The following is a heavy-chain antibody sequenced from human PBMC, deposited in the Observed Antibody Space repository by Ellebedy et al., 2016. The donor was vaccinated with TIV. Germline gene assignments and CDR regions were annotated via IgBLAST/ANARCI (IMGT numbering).Heavy chain of an antibody. D-gene: IGHD2-21*01. V-gene: IGHV3-7*01. CDR2: TDHDGRVK. J-gene: IGHJ4*02. CDR1: GFTFSIYW. CDR3: ARGGGCFGDSCYYADF. Sequence: PGGSLRLSCVTSGFTFSIYWMSWVRQAPGKGLEWVANTDHDGRVKFYVDSVEGRFTISRDNAKNSLYLQMNSLRAEDTAVYYCARGGGCFGDSCYYADFWGQGTLVTVSS.